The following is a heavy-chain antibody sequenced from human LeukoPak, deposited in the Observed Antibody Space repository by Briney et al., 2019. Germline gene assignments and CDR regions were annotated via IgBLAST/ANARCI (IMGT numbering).Heavy chain of an antibody. CDR1: GYTFTSYY. CDR2: INPSGGST. CDR3: ARDRGGFGNDY. V-gene: IGHV1-46*01. Sequence: GASVKVSCKASGYTFTSYYMHWVRQAPGQGLEWMGIINPSGGSTSYAQKFQGRVTMTRDMSTSTVYMELSSLRTEDTAVYYCARDRGGFGNDYWGQGTLVTVSS. D-gene: IGHD3-10*01. J-gene: IGHJ4*02.